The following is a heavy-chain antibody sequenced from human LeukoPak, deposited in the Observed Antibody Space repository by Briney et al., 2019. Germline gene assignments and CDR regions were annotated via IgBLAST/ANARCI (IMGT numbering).Heavy chain of an antibody. CDR3: ARSSGWYHRGPDYYYYYMDV. Sequence: GGSLRLSCSASGFTFSSSWMNWVRQAPGKGLEWVANINQDGSKQNYVDSVKGRFTISRDNAKNSLYLQMNSLRAEDTAVYYCARSSGWYHRGPDYYYYYMDVWGKGTTVTVS. V-gene: IGHV3-7*01. D-gene: IGHD6-19*01. CDR1: GFTFSSSW. CDR2: INQDGSKQ. J-gene: IGHJ6*03.